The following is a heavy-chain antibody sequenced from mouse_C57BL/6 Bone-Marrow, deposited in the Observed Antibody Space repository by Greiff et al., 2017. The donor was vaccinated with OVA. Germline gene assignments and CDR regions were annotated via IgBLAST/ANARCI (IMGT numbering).Heavy chain of an antibody. Sequence: VQLQQSGAELVRPGASVTLSCKASGYTFTDYEMHWVKQTPVHGLEWIGAIDPETGGTAYNQKVKGKAILTADKSSRKAYMELRSLSSEDSAVYYGTRSYSNYGDFDYWGQGATLAGSS. D-gene: IGHD2-5*01. V-gene: IGHV1-15*01. J-gene: IGHJ2*01. CDR2: IDPETGGT. CDR3: TRSYSNYGDFDY. CDR1: GYTFTDYE.